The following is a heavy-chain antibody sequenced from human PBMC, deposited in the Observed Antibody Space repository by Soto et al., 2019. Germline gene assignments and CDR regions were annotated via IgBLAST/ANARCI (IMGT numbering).Heavy chain of an antibody. D-gene: IGHD3-10*01. J-gene: IGHJ3*02. V-gene: IGHV3-53*01. CDR1: GLTVSYKY. CDR2: IYTSGTT. CDR3: ARDGFGRYDDSGSEAFDI. Sequence: GGSLRLSCAASGLTVSYKYMNWVRQAPGKGLEWVSVIYTSGTTYYADSVKGRFTISRDNFKNTLYLQMNSLRAEDTAMYYCARDGFGRYDDSGSEAFDIWGQGTMVTVS.